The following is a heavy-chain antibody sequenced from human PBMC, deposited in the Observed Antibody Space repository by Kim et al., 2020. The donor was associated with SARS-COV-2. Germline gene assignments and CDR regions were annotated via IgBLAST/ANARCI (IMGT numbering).Heavy chain of an antibody. CDR3: TKDWSGGPEY. CDR2: GTT. D-gene: IGHD2-15*01. J-gene: IGHJ4*02. Sequence: GTTDDAAPVKGRFTISRDYSKNMLYLQMTSLKIEDTALYYCTKDWSGGPEYWGQGTLVTVSS. V-gene: IGHV3-15*01.